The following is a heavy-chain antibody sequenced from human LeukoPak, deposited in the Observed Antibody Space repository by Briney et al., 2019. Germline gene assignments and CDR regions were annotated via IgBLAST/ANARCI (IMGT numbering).Heavy chain of an antibody. CDR2: IIPIFGTA. J-gene: IGHJ4*02. Sequence: VASVKVSCKASGGTFSSYAISWVRQAPGQGLEWMGGIIPIFGTANYAQKFQGRVTITADKSTSTAYMELSSLRSEDTAVYYCARGPPNWGFDYWGQGTLVTVSS. V-gene: IGHV1-69*06. D-gene: IGHD7-27*01. CDR1: GGTFSSYA. CDR3: ARGPPNWGFDY.